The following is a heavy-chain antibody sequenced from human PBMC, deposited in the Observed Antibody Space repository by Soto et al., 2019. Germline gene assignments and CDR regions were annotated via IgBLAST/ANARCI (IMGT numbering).Heavy chain of an antibody. CDR3: ARVDYDYVWGSYRQGAFDI. D-gene: IGHD3-16*02. V-gene: IGHV4-31*02. CDR1: GGSRRRCGYC. J-gene: IGHJ3*02. Sequence: PSEALSPSGRVSGGSRRRCGYCGGWSRLHPGKGLEWIGYIYYRGSTSYNPSLKSRVTISVDTSKNQFSLKLSSVTAADTAVYYCARVDYDYVWGSYRQGAFDIWVQGTMVT. CDR2: IYYRGST.